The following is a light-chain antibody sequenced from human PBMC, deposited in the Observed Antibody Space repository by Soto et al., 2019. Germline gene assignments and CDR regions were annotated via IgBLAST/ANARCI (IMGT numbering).Light chain of an antibody. CDR1: QGISVY. V-gene: IGKV1D-8*03. CDR3: QQLRLDTST. J-gene: IGKJ4*01. Sequence: VICMTQSPSLLSASTGDRVTIRXRMSQGISVYFAWDQQKPGXAPNXXXYTXSSLQTGGPSRLSGSGSGTDFALTITSLQAEDFATYYCQQLRLDTSTFGGGTKVDIK. CDR2: TXS.